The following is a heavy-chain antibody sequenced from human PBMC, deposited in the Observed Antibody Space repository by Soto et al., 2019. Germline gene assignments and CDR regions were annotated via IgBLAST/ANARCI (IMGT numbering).Heavy chain of an antibody. CDR1: GGTFSSYA. CDR2: IIPIFGTA. CDR3: ARVQYYYDSSGYPPRTYYFDY. J-gene: IGHJ4*02. V-gene: IGHV1-69*13. Sequence: SVKVSCTASGGTFSSYAISWVRQAPGQGLEWMGGIIPIFGTANYAQKFQGRVTITADESTSTAYMELSSLRSEDTAVYYCARVQYYYDSSGYPPRTYYFDYWGQGTLVTVSS. D-gene: IGHD3-22*01.